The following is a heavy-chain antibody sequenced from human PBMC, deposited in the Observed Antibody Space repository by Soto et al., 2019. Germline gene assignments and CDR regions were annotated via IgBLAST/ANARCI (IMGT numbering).Heavy chain of an antibody. CDR3: ARALASYYYGSGSPDY. CDR2: ISSSSSTI. V-gene: IGHV3-48*02. CDR1: GFTFSSYS. J-gene: IGHJ4*02. D-gene: IGHD3-10*01. Sequence: GSLILSCAASGFTFSSYSMNLVRQAPGKGLEWVSYISSSSSTIYYADSVKGRFTISRDNAKNSLYLQMNSLRDEDTAVYYCARALASYYYGSGSPDYWGQGTLVTVSS.